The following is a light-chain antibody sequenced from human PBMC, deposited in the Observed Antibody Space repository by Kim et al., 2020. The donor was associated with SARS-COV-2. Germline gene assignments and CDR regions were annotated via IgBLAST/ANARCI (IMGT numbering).Light chain of an antibody. CDR1: QGVGSNY. Sequence: SPGERATLSCRASQGVGSNYLAWNQQKPGQAPTLLIYDASTRATGIPDRFSGSGSGTDFTLSISRLEPEDFAMYYCHQYARSPRTFGQGTKVDIK. CDR3: HQYARSPRT. V-gene: IGKV3-20*01. CDR2: DAS. J-gene: IGKJ1*01.